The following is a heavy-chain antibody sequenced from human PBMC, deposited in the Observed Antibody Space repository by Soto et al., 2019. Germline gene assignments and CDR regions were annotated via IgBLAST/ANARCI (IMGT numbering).Heavy chain of an antibody. J-gene: IGHJ4*02. CDR3: AKGISHYDSALQYYFDY. V-gene: IGHV3-23*01. D-gene: IGHD3-22*01. CDR2: ISGSGGST. Sequence: PGGSLRLSCAASGFTFSSYAMSWVRQAPGKXLEWVSAISGSGGSTYYADSVKGRFTISRDNSKNTLYLQMNSLRAEDTAVYYCAKGISHYDSALQYYFDYWGQGTLVTVSS. CDR1: GFTFSSYA.